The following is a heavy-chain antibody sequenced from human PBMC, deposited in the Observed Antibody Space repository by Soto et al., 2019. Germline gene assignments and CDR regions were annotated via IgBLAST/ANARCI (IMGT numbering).Heavy chain of an antibody. Sequence: EVQLLDSGGGLVQPGGSLRLSCAASGFTLSNYAMSWVRQAPGKGLEWVSGISGSEANTYSADSVKGRFTSSRDNCKNKLYLQMNGLTAEDTAVYDCARLWFGPYGLDLWGQGTTVTVSS. V-gene: IGHV3-23*01. D-gene: IGHD3-10*01. CDR3: ARLWFGPYGLDL. CDR1: GFTLSNYA. CDR2: ISGSEANT. J-gene: IGHJ6*02.